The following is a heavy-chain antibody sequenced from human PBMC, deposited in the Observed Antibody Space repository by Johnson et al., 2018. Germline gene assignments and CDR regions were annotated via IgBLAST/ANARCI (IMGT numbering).Heavy chain of an antibody. Sequence: EVQLLESGGGLVKPGGSLRLSCAASGFTFSSYSMNWVRQAPGKGLEWVSSISSSSSYIYYADSVKGRFIISRDNAKNSLYLQMNSLRAEDTAVYYCAREGDCSGGSCYTYYYYYYMDVWGKGTTVTVSS. D-gene: IGHD2-15*01. CDR2: ISSSSSYI. CDR3: AREGDCSGGSCYTYYYYYYMDV. V-gene: IGHV3-21*01. CDR1: GFTFSSYS. J-gene: IGHJ6*03.